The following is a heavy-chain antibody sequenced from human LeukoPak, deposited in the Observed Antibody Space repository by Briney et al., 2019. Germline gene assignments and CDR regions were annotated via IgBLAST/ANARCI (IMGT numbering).Heavy chain of an antibody. CDR1: GGSISSYY. J-gene: IGHJ5*02. CDR2: IYYSGST. Sequence: SETLSLTCTVSGGSISSYYWSWIRQPPGKGLEWIGYIYYSGSTNYNPSLKSRVTISVDTSKNQFSLKLSSVTAADTALYYCARDNAAYYDFWSGYYPSDLNWFDPWGQGTLVTVSS. CDR3: ARDNAAYYDFWSGYYPSDLNWFDP. V-gene: IGHV4-59*01. D-gene: IGHD3-3*01.